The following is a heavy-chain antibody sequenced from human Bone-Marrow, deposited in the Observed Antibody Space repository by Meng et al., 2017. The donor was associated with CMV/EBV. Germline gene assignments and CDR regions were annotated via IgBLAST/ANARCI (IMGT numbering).Heavy chain of an antibody. Sequence: SLKISCAASGFTFDDYAMHWVRQAPGKGLEWVSGISWNSGSIGYADSVKGRFTISRDNAKNSLYLQMNSLRAEDTALYYCAKVTLGTRGAFDIWGQGTMVTVSS. CDR3: AKVTLGTRGAFDI. D-gene: IGHD1-1*01. J-gene: IGHJ3*02. CDR2: ISWNSGSI. V-gene: IGHV3-9*01. CDR1: GFTFDDYA.